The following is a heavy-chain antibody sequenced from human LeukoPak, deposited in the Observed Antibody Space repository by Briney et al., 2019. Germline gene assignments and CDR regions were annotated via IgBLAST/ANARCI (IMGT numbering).Heavy chain of an antibody. D-gene: IGHD4-17*01. CDR2: ISAYNGNT. J-gene: IGHJ6*02. CDR3: ARIGHDYGDYGEVFSNYYYGMDV. Sequence: ASVKVSCKASGYTFTSYGISWVRQAPGQGLEWMGWISAYNGNTNYAQKLQGGVTMTTDTSTSTACMELRSLRSDDTAVYYCARIGHDYGDYGEVFSNYYYGMDVWGQGTTVTVSS. CDR1: GYTFTSYG. V-gene: IGHV1-18*01.